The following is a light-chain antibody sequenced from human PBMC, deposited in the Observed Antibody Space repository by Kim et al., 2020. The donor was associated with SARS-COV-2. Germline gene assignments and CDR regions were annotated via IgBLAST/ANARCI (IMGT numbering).Light chain of an antibody. V-gene: IGLV4-69*01. CDR1: SGNSGNG. J-gene: IGLJ3*02. CDR2: VNCDGTH. Sequence: SVNTPCTPRSGNSGNGNAGHRQQPGQGPRYLMKVNCDGTHTPGDGIPVRFSGSSSATARYLIIASLQSEDEADYYCQTWGTGIRVFGGGTKLTVL. CDR3: QTWGTGIRV.